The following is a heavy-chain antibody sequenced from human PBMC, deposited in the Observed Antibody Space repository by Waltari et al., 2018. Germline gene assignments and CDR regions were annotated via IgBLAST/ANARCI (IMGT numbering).Heavy chain of an antibody. V-gene: IGHV3-53*01. Sequence: EVQLVESGGGLIQPGGSLRLYCAASVFTVSSNYMSSVRQAHGKGLGWVSVIYSGGRTYYADAVKCRFTISRDNSKNTLYLQMNSLRAEDTAVYYCARGDSCITIFGVVIINCGMDVWGQGTTVTVSS. J-gene: IGHJ6*02. CDR3: ARGDSCITIFGVVIINCGMDV. D-gene: IGHD3-3*01. CDR1: VFTVSSNY. CDR2: IYSGGRT.